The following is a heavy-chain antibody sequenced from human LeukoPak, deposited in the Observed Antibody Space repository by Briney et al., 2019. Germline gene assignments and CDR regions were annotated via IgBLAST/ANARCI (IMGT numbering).Heavy chain of an antibody. J-gene: IGHJ4*02. CDR1: GFTFSDYY. V-gene: IGHV3-11*04. D-gene: IGHD2-2*01. CDR3: ANTEYQRLGTDY. CDR2: ISSDSSTI. Sequence: SGGSLRLSCAASGFTFSDYYMSWIRQAPGKGLEWVSYISSDSSTIYYADSVKGRFTISRDNAKNSLYLQMNSLRTEDTAVYYCANTEYQRLGTDYWGQGTLVTVSS.